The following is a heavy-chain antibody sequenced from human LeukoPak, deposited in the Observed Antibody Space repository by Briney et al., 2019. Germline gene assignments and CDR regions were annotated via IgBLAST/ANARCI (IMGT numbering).Heavy chain of an antibody. V-gene: IGHV1-46*01. J-gene: IGHJ4*02. Sequence: ASVKVSCKASGYTFTSYYIHWVRQAPGQGLEWMGIINPSGGSPSYAQKFQGRVTMTRDTSTTTVYMELSSLTFEDTAVYYCVRGLGSGNYYRYWGQGTLVTVSS. CDR3: VRGLGSGNYYRY. CDR2: INPSGGSP. CDR1: GYTFTSYY. D-gene: IGHD3-10*01.